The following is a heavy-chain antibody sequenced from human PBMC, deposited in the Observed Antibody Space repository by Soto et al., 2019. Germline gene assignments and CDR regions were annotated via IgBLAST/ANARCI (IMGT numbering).Heavy chain of an antibody. CDR3: ARNQAGYFYGIDY. Sequence: PSETLSLTCTVCGGCITSVGYYWRGNHQHPGTCLHWLRYIYDSGSTFYTPSINSRIPPSADTYKNPSSLQLSSVTVADTAVYFCARNQAGYFYGIDYWGQGTLVTVSS. CDR2: IYDSGST. CDR1: GGCITSVGYY. D-gene: IGHD3-10*01. J-gene: IGHJ4*02. V-gene: IGHV4-31*02.